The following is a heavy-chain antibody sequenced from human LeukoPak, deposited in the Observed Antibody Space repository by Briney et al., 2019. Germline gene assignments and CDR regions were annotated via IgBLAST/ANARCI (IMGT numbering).Heavy chain of an antibody. CDR2: IYDNGDT. J-gene: IGHJ5*02. V-gene: IGHV4-59*02. CDR3: ARAPYCSGGSCYRPGSWFDP. CDR1: GGSVSRYH. D-gene: IGHD2-15*01. Sequence: SETLSLTCAVSGGSVSRYHWSWIRQPPGKGLELIGLIYDNGDTNYKPSFKSRVTISVDRSKNHLSLKLSSVTAADTAVYYCARAPYCSGGSCYRPGSWFDPWGQGTLVTVSS.